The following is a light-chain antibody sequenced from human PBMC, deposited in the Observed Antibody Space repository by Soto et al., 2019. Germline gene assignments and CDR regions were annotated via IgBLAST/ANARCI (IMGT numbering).Light chain of an antibody. V-gene: IGKV3-11*01. J-gene: IGKJ4*01. CDR3: QQRSSWPLT. Sequence: EIVLAQSPATLSLSPGEGATLSCRASQTVSSYLAWYQQKAGQAPRPLICDASNRAPGIPARFSGSGSGTDFTLTISSLEPEDFAVYYCQQRSSWPLTFGGGTKVDIK. CDR2: DAS. CDR1: QTVSSY.